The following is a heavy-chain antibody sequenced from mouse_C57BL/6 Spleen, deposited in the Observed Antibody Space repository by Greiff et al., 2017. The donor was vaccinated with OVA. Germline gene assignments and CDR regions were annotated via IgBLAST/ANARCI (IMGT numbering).Heavy chain of an antibody. CDR1: GYAFSSSW. V-gene: IGHV1-82*01. Sequence: QVQLKESGPELVKPGASVKISCKASGYAFSSSWMNWVKQRPGKGLEWIGRIYPGDGDTNYNGKFKGKATLTADKSSSTAYMQLSSLTSEDSAVYFCARSEAAQAWFAYWGQGTLVTVSA. CDR3: ARSEAAQAWFAY. CDR2: IYPGDGDT. J-gene: IGHJ3*01. D-gene: IGHD3-2*02.